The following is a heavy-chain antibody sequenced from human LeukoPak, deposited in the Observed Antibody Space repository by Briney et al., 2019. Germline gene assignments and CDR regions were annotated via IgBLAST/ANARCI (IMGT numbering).Heavy chain of an antibody. D-gene: IGHD6-19*01. CDR3: AKGRFIAVAGTGDY. J-gene: IGHJ4*02. Sequence: GSLRLSCAASGFTFSSYAMSWVRQAPGKGLEWVSAISGSGGSTYYADSVKGRFTISRDNSKNTLYLQMNSLRAEDTAVYYCAKGRFIAVAGTGDYWGQGTLVTVSS. CDR2: ISGSGGST. V-gene: IGHV3-23*01. CDR1: GFTFSSYA.